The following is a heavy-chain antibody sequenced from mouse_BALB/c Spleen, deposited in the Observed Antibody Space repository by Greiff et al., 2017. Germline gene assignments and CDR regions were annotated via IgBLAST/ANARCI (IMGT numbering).Heavy chain of an antibody. Sequence: EVKLMESGGGLVQPKGSLKLSCAASGFTFTTYSMNWVRQAPGKGLEWVARIRSKSNNYATYYAVSVKDRFTISRDDSQSMLYLQMNNLKTEDTAMYYCVRDYYGGAMDYWGQGTSVTVSS. CDR2: IRSKSNNYAT. CDR1: GFTFTTYS. V-gene: IGHV10-1*02. D-gene: IGHD1-1*01. J-gene: IGHJ4*01. CDR3: VRDYYGGAMDY.